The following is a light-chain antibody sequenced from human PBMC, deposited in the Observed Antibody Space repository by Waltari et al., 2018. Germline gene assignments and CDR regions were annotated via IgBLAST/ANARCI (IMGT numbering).Light chain of an antibody. CDR2: EVK. Sequence: QSALTQPPSVSGSPGQSVTISCTGTRTDVGSYSRVSWYQQPPGSAPKVIIYEVKKRPSGVHDRCSGSKSGNTASLTISGLQPEDEADYYCSSYTSSTTLVFGGGTSLTVL. V-gene: IGLV2-18*02. CDR1: RTDVGSYSR. CDR3: SSYTSSTTLV. J-gene: IGLJ3*02.